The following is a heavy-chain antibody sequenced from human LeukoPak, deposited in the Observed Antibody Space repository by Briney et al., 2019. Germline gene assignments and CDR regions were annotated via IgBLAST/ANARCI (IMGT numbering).Heavy chain of an antibody. CDR3: ARGPPRRRHRRGYDY. CDR1: GGSFGGYY. V-gene: IGHV4-34*01. Sequence: SETLSLTCAVYGGSFGGYYWSWIRQPPGKGLEWIGEINHSGSTNYNPSLKSRVTISVDTSKNQFSLKLSSVTAADTAVYYCARGPPRRRHRRGYDYWGQGTLVTVSS. J-gene: IGHJ4*02. CDR2: INHSGST. D-gene: IGHD3-3*01.